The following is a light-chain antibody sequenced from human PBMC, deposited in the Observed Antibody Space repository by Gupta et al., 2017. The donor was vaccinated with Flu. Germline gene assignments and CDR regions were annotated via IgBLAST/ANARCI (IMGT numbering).Light chain of an antibody. V-gene: IGKV1-39*01. CDR1: QYINNF. CDR3: QQRDDVTWT. Sequence: DIQMTQSPSSLSASVGDRVTITCRASQYINNFLNWYQQKPGKAPKLLIYAASSLQRGVPSRFSGSGSGSEFTLAITRRHPEELATYYCQQRDDVTWTFGQGTKV. J-gene: IGKJ1*01. CDR2: AAS.